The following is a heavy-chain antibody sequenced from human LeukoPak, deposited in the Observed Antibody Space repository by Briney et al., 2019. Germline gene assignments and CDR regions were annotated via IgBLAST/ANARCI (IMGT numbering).Heavy chain of an antibody. CDR2: IRGDAVT. V-gene: IGHV3-53*01. D-gene: IGHD1-26*01. CDR3: ARGKGVGATERFDY. J-gene: IGHJ4*02. Sequence: AGGSLRLSCAVSGFTVSSPYMTWARQAPGKGLEWVSTIRGDAVTSYADSVKDRFTISRDNSKNTLYLQMSSLRSEDTAVYYCARGKGVGATERFDYWGQGTLVTVSS. CDR1: GFTVSSPY.